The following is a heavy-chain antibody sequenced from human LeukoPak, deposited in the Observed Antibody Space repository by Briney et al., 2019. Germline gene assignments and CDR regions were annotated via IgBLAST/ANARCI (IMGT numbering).Heavy chain of an antibody. CDR3: ARGGAATVTTYYYGMDV. Sequence: SQTLSLTCAVSGGSISSGGYSWSWIRQPPGKGLEWIGCIYHSGSTYYNPSLKSRVTISVDRSKNQFSLKLSSVTAEDTAVYYCARGGAATVTTYYYGMDVWGQGTTVTVSS. J-gene: IGHJ6*02. V-gene: IGHV4-30-2*01. D-gene: IGHD4-11*01. CDR1: GGSISSGGYS. CDR2: IYHSGST.